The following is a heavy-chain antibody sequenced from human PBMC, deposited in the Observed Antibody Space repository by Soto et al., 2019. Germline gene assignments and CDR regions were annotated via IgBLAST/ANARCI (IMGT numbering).Heavy chain of an antibody. D-gene: IGHD3-22*01. Sequence: GSLRLSCAASGFTFSSYSMNWVRQAPGKGLEWVSYISSSSTIYYADSVKGRFTISRDNAKNSLYLQMNSLRAEDTAVYYCARDSFDYYDSSGPPDYWGQGTLVTVSS. J-gene: IGHJ4*02. V-gene: IGHV3-48*01. CDR3: ARDSFDYYDSSGPPDY. CDR2: ISSSSTI. CDR1: GFTFSSYS.